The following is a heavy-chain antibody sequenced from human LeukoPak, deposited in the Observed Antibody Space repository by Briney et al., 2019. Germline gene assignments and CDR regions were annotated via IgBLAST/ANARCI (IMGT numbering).Heavy chain of an antibody. D-gene: IGHD3-3*01. CDR2: IYPGDSET. J-gene: IGHJ4*02. Sequence: GESLKISCKGFGYYFTDYWIGWVRQMPGKGLEWVGIIYPGDSETRNNASYRGQVTISVDKSIRTAYLQWSSLKASDTAMYYCARLKGDYWSGYHADHWGQGTLVTVSS. CDR3: ARLKGDYWSGYHADH. V-gene: IGHV5-51*01. CDR1: GYYFTDYW.